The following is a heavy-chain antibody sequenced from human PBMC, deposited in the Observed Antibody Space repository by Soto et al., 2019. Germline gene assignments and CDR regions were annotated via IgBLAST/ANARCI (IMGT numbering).Heavy chain of an antibody. CDR3: ATAVWMVAATPFYYYMDV. CDR2: FDPEDGET. Sequence: ASVKVSCTVSGYTLTELSMHWVRQAPGKGLEWMGGFDPEDGETIYAQKFQGRVTMTEDTSTDTAYMELSSLRSEDTAVYYCATAVWMVAATPFYYYMDVWGKGTTVTVSS. CDR1: GYTLTELS. D-gene: IGHD2-15*01. J-gene: IGHJ6*03. V-gene: IGHV1-24*01.